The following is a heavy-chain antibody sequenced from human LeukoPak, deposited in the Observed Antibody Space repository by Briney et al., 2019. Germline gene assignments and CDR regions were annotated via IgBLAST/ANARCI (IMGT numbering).Heavy chain of an antibody. CDR1: GFTFSTYA. V-gene: IGHV3-64*01. J-gene: IGHJ4*02. Sequence: GGSLRLSCAASGFTFSTYAMHWVRQAPGKGLEYVSAISSNGGSTYYANSVKGRFTISRDNSKNTLYLQMGSLRAEDMAVYYCARVGSGCFDYWGQGTLVAVSS. D-gene: IGHD1-26*01. CDR3: ARVGSGCFDY. CDR2: ISSNGGST.